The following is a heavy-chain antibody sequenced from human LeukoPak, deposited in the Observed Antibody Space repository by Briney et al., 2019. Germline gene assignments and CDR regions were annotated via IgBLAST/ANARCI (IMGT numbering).Heavy chain of an antibody. CDR3: ARQEAYYDILTGYMTKWFDP. V-gene: IGHV4-39*01. CDR2: IYYSGST. J-gene: IGHJ5*02. Sequence: SETPSLTCTVSGGSISSSSYYWGWIRQPPGKGLEWIGSIYYSGSTYYNPSLKSRVTISVDTSKNQFSLKLSSVTAADTAVYYCARQEAYYDILTGYMTKWFDPWGQGTLVTVSS. D-gene: IGHD3-9*01. CDR1: GGSISSSSYY.